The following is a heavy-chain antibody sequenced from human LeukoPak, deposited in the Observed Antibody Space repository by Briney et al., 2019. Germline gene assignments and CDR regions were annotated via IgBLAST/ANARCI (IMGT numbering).Heavy chain of an antibody. Sequence: GGSLRLSCAASGFTFSSYEMSWVRRAPGKGLEWVANIKEDGSEKYYVDSVKGRFTISRDNSKNTLYLQMNTLRPDDTAVYYCAKDVVGQQWPENCWGQGTLVTVSS. CDR2: IKEDGSEK. V-gene: IGHV3-7*01. D-gene: IGHD6-19*01. CDR1: GFTFSSYE. J-gene: IGHJ4*02. CDR3: AKDVVGQQWPENC.